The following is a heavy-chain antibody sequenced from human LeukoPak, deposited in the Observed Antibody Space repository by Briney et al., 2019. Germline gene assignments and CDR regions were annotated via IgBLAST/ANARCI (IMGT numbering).Heavy chain of an antibody. Sequence: GGSLRLSCAASGFTLSSYGMHLVRQAPGKGLEWVAVISYDGSNKYYADSVKGRFTISRDNSKNTLYLQMNSLRAEDTAVYYCAKTYSSGAMSLYFDYWGQGTLVTVSS. J-gene: IGHJ4*02. CDR1: GFTLSSYG. CDR2: ISYDGSNK. D-gene: IGHD6-19*01. V-gene: IGHV3-30*18. CDR3: AKTYSSGAMSLYFDY.